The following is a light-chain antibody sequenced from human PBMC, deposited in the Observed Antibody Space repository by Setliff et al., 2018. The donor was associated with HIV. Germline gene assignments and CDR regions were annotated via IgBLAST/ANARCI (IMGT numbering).Light chain of an antibody. V-gene: IGLV2-23*01. CDR1: SNDVGRYDL. J-gene: IGLJ1*01. CDR2: QAT. CDR3: CSNTGSNTFV. Sequence: QSVLTQPASVSGSPGQSITISCTGTSNDVGRYDLVSWYQQHPARAPKLIIYQATRRPSGVSNRFSGSKSGNAASLTISGLQAEDEADYYCCSNTGSNTFVFGTGTKATVL.